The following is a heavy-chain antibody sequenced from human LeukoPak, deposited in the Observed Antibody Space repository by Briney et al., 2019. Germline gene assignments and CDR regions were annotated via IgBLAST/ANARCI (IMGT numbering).Heavy chain of an antibody. D-gene: IGHD2-15*01. CDR1: GFTFSSYA. V-gene: IGHV3-23*01. CDR3: AKGHPVVVVAATPSDY. J-gene: IGHJ4*02. CDR2: ISGSGGST. Sequence: PGGSLRLSCAASGFTFSSYAMHWVRQAPGKGLEWVSAISGSGGSTYYADSVKGRFTISRDNSKNTLYLQMNSLRAEDTAVYYCAKGHPVVVVAATPSDYWGQGTLVTVSS.